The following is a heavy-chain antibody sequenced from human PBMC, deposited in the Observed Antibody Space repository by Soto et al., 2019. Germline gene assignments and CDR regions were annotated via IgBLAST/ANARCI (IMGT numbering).Heavy chain of an antibody. V-gene: IGHV1-3*01. J-gene: IGHJ6*02. Sequence: GASVKVSCKASGYTFTSYGIHWVRQAPGQRLEWTGWINAGNGNTKYSEKFQGRVTINRDTSASTAYLELSSLRSDDTAVYYCARENWNYDYYYGMDVWGQGTTVTVSS. CDR2: INAGNGNT. CDR1: GYTFTSYG. CDR3: ARENWNYDYYYGMDV. D-gene: IGHD1-1*01.